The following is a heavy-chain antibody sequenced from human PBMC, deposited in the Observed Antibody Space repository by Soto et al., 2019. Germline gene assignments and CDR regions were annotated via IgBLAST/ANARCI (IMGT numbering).Heavy chain of an antibody. J-gene: IGHJ6*02. V-gene: IGHV3-23*01. D-gene: IGHD2-15*01. CDR2: ISGSGGST. CDR3: AKFPRDIVVVVAATNTSGYYYGMDV. Sequence: GGSLRLSCAASGFTFSSYAMSWVRQAPGKGLEWVSAISGSGGSTYYADSVKGRFTISRDNSKNTLYLQMNSLRAEDTAVYYCAKFPRDIVVVVAATNTSGYYYGMDVWGQGNTVTLSS. CDR1: GFTFSSYA.